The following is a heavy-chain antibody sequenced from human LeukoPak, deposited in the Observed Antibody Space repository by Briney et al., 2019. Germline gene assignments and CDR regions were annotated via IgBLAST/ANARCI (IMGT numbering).Heavy chain of an antibody. V-gene: IGHV1-18*01. CDR2: INTYNGNT. Sequence: ASVTVSCKASGYSFTSYGISWVRQAPGQGLEWLGWINTYNGNTNYAQKFQGRVSLTRDTSTGTAYMEAWSLRSDETALYFCARALRRYSGYDWNFFDHWGQGTQVTVSS. CDR3: ARALRRYSGYDWNFFDH. CDR1: GYSFTSYG. D-gene: IGHD5-12*01. J-gene: IGHJ4*02.